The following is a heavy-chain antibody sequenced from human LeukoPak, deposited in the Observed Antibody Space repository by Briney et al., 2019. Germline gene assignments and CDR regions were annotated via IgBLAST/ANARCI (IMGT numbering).Heavy chain of an antibody. J-gene: IGHJ4*01. CDR2: IRSDGSRT. Sequence: GGSLRLSCAASGFTFNTYWMHWVRQAPGKGVGWVSRIRSDGSRTSYADSVRGRFTISIDNAKNTLYLQMNSLRAEDTAVYYCAGVLGVRDLAYFDYWGHGTLVTVSS. D-gene: IGHD3-10*01. CDR1: GFTFNTYW. CDR3: AGVLGVRDLAYFDY. V-gene: IGHV3-74*01.